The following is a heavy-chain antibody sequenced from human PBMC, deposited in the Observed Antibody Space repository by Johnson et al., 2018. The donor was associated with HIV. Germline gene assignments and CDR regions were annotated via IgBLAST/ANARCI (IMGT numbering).Heavy chain of an antibody. Sequence: VQLVESGGGVVQPGRSLRLSCVASGFTFSDYAVHWVRQAPGKGLEWVAVISYDAKNKYYADSVKGRFTISRDNSKNTLFLQMNSLKTEDTAVYYCARRTYCNGYFCRYWYFDLWGRGTLVTGSS. CDR1: GFTFSDYA. CDR3: ARRTYCNGYFCRYWYFDL. J-gene: IGHJ2*01. CDR2: ISYDAKNK. V-gene: IGHV3-30*04. D-gene: IGHD2-15*01.